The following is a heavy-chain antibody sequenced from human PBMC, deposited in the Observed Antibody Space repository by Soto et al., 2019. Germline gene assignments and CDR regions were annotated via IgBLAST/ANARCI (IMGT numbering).Heavy chain of an antibody. D-gene: IGHD1-26*01. Sequence: GGSLRLSCAASGFTVSSNYMSWVRQAPGKGLEWVSVIYSGGSTYYADSVKGRFTISRDNSKSTLYLQMNSLRAEDTAVYYCARGSGSYYRGGLEGANWFDPWGQGTLVTVSS. V-gene: IGHV3-66*01. CDR1: GFTVSSNY. J-gene: IGHJ5*02. CDR2: IYSGGST. CDR3: ARGSGSYYRGGLEGANWFDP.